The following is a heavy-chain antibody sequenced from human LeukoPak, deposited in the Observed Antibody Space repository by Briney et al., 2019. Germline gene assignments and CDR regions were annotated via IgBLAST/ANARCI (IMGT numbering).Heavy chain of an antibody. Sequence: GGSLRLSCAASGFTVSSNYMTWVRQAPGRGLEWVSVLYTGGSTYYADSVKGRLTISRDNSKNTLYLQMNSLRGEDTAVYYCARGYYDSSFDYWGQGTLVTVSS. CDR3: ARGYYDSSFDY. D-gene: IGHD3-22*01. V-gene: IGHV3-66*01. CDR2: LYTGGST. CDR1: GFTVSSNY. J-gene: IGHJ4*02.